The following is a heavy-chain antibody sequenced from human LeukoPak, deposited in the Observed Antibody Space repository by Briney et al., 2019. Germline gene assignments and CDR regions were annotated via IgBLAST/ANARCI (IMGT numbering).Heavy chain of an antibody. V-gene: IGHV1-69*05. Sequence: SVKVSCKASGGTFSSYALSWVRQAPGQGLEWMGGIIPIFGTAKYAQKFQGRVTITTDESTSTAYMELSSLRSEDTAVYYCARELYCSSTSCYSSFDYWGQGTLVTVSS. CDR2: IIPIFGTA. CDR1: GGTFSSYA. CDR3: ARELYCSSTSCYSSFDY. J-gene: IGHJ4*02. D-gene: IGHD2-2*01.